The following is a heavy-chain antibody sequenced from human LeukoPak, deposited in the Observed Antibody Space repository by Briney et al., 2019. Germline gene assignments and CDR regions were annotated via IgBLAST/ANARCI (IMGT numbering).Heavy chain of an antibody. CDR1: GFTFSDYY. CDR3: ARVGIAAVVEYFEY. Sequence: GGSLRLSCAASGFTFSDYYMSWIRQAPGKGLEWVSYISSSGSTIYYADSVKGRFTISRDNAKDSLYLQMNSLRAEDTAVYYCARVGIAAVVEYFEYWGQGTLVTVSS. CDR2: ISSSGSTI. J-gene: IGHJ4*02. D-gene: IGHD6-13*01. V-gene: IGHV3-11*01.